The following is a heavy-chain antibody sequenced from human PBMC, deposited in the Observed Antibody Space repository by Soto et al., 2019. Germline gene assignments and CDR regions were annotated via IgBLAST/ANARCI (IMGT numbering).Heavy chain of an antibody. D-gene: IGHD1-26*01. CDR2: ISGSGGST. CDR1: GFTFSSYA. CDR3: AKDQGAGGSNDAFDI. J-gene: IGHJ3*02. Sequence: GGSLRLSCAASGFTFSSYAMSWVRQAPGKGLEWVSAISGSGGSTYYADSVKGRFTISRDNSKNTLYLQMNSLRAEDTAVYYGAKDQGAGGSNDAFDIWGQGTMVTVSS. V-gene: IGHV3-23*01.